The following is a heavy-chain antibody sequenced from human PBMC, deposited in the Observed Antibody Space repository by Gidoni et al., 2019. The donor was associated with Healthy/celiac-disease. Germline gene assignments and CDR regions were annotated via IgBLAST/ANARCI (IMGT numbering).Heavy chain of an antibody. V-gene: IGHV4-31*03. D-gene: IGHD2-8*01. J-gene: IGHJ4*02. CDR2: IYYSGST. Sequence: QVQLQESGPGLVKPSQPLYLTCTVSGGSISSGGCYWRWIRQPPGKGLEWIGYIYYSGSTYYNPSLKSRVTISVDTSKNQFSLKLSSVTAADTAVYYCARGGYCTNGVCYPFDYWGQGTLVTVSS. CDR3: ARGGYCTNGVCYPFDY. CDR1: GGSISSGGCY.